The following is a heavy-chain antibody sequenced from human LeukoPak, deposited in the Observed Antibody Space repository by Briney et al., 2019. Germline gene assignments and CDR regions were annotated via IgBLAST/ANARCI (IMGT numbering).Heavy chain of an antibody. V-gene: IGHV3-30*04. CDR1: GFTFSSYA. CDR2: ISYDGSNK. J-gene: IGHJ4*02. CDR3: ARDRTLFDY. Sequence: GRSLRLSCAASGFTFSSYAMHWVRQAPGKGLEWVAVISYDGSNKYYADSVKGRFTISRDNSKNTLYLQMNSLRAEDTAVYYCARDRTLFDYWGQGTLVTVSS.